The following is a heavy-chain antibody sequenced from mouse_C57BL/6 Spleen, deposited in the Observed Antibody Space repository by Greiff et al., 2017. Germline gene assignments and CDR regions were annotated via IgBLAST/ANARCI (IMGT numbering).Heavy chain of an antibody. V-gene: IGHV7-3*01. D-gene: IGHD1-1*01. CDR2: IRNKANGYTT. J-gene: IGHJ3*01. CDR1: GFTFTDYY. Sequence: EVNLVESGGGLVQPGGSLSLSCAASGFTFTDYYMSWVRQPPGKALEWLGFIRNKANGYTTEYSASVKGRFTISRDNSQSILYLQMNALRAEDSATYYCARTSSPGAWFAYWGQGTLVTVSA. CDR3: ARTSSPGAWFAY.